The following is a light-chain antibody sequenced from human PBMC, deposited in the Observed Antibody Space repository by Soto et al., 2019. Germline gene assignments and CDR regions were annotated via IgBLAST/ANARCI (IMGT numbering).Light chain of an antibody. J-gene: IGKJ2*01. CDR2: GVS. V-gene: IGKV3-20*01. CDR1: QSIISSY. CDR3: QQYGDSVPFT. Sequence: EAVLTQSPGTLSLSPGEGATLSCRASQSIISSYLAWYQHKPGQAPRLLIYGVSSRATGVPDRFSGSGSGTDFTLNISRLEPEAFLVYYCQQYGDSVPFTFGPGNKLEIK.